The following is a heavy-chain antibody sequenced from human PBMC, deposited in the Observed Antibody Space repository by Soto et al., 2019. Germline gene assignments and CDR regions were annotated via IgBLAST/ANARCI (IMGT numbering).Heavy chain of an antibody. CDR3: AKEASGSSRFFYYYGMDV. J-gene: IGHJ6*02. CDR1: GFSFSTYG. D-gene: IGHD3-3*01. Sequence: PGGSLRLSCAASGFSFSTYGMHWVRQAPGRGPEWMAVISHDGGNNYYADSVKGRFTISRDNSKNTLYLQLNGLRAEDTAVYYCAKEASGSSRFFYYYGMDVWGQGTTVTVSS. CDR2: ISHDGGNN. V-gene: IGHV3-30*18.